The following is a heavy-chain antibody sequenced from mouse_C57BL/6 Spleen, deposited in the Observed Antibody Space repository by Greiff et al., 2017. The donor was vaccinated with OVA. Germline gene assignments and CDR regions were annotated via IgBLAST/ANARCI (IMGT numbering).Heavy chain of an antibody. Sequence: EVMLVESGGGLVKPGGSLKLSCAASGFTFSDYGMHWVRQAPEKGLEWVAYISSGSSTIYYADTVKGRFTISRDNAKNTLFLQMTSLRSEDTAMYYCAGSSYTYYAMDYWGQGTSVTVSS. CDR3: AGSSYTYYAMDY. J-gene: IGHJ4*01. CDR1: GFTFSDYG. D-gene: IGHD1-1*01. V-gene: IGHV5-17*01. CDR2: ISSGSSTI.